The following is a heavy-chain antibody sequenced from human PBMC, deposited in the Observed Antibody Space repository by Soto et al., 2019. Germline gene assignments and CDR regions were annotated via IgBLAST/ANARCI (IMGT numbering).Heavy chain of an antibody. CDR1: GDTVSSNSAA. D-gene: IGHD5-12*01. V-gene: IGHV6-1*01. Sequence: QSQTLSLTCAISGDTVSSNSAAWNWIRQSPSRGLEWLGRTYYRSKWYNDYAVSVKSRITINPDTPKNQFYLQLNSVTPEDTAVYYCARGEVATIGGGIYYYYGMDVWGQGTTVNVSS. CDR2: TYYRSKWYN. CDR3: ARGEVATIGGGIYYYYGMDV. J-gene: IGHJ6*02.